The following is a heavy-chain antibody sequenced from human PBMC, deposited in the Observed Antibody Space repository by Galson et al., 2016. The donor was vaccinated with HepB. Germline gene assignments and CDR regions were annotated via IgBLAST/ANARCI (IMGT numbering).Heavy chain of an antibody. CDR1: GLSFSSYD. CDR3: ARRADLALGYFWFIYGMDV. J-gene: IGHJ6*02. V-gene: IGHV3-23*01. CDR2: ISSNGAAA. Sequence: SLRLSCAASGLSFSSYDMNWVRQTPGKGLEWVSIISSNGAAAYYSAYEQGRFTISRDNSKNTLFLEVNSLRAEDTAVYYCARRADLALGYFWFIYGMDVWGQGTTVTVSS. D-gene: IGHD3-3*01.